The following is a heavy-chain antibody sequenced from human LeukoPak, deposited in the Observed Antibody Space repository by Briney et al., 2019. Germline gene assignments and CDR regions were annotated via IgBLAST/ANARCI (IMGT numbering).Heavy chain of an antibody. V-gene: IGHV3-33*01. D-gene: IGHD5-24*01. Sequence: PGRSLRLSCAASGFIFSSKGIHWVRQAPGKGLEWVAVIWYDGSKKYYADSVKGRFTISKDNSKNTQYLQMNSLRAVDTAVYYCARDGDGYNLDYWGQGTLVTVSS. J-gene: IGHJ4*02. CDR1: GFIFSSKG. CDR3: ARDGDGYNLDY. CDR2: IWYDGSKK.